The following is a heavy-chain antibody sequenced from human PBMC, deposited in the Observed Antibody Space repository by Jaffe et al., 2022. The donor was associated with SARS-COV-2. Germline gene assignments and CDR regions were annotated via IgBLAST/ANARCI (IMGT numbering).Heavy chain of an antibody. CDR1: GFTFSSYG. CDR3: AKDRGIANTAIASDAFDI. J-gene: IGHJ3*02. V-gene: IGHV3-30*18. CDR2: ISYDGSNK. D-gene: IGHD3-10*01. Sequence: QVQLVESGGGVVQPGRSLRLSCAASGFTFSSYGMHWVRQAPGKGLEWVAVISYDGSNKYYADSVKGRFTISRDNSKNTLYLQMNSLRAEDTAVYYCAKDRGIANTAIASDAFDIWGQGTMVTVSS.